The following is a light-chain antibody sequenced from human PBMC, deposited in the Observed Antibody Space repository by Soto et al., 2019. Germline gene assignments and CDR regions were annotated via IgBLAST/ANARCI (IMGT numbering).Light chain of an antibody. CDR1: QSVSSN. J-gene: IGKJ1*01. CDR3: QQYYNWPPWT. CDR2: GAS. Sequence: EIVMTQSPATQSVSPGERATLSCRASQSVSSNLAWYQQKAGQAPRLLIYGASTRATGIPARFSGSGSGTEFTLTISSLQSEDFAIYYCQQYYNWPPWTFGQGTKVDIK. V-gene: IGKV3-15*01.